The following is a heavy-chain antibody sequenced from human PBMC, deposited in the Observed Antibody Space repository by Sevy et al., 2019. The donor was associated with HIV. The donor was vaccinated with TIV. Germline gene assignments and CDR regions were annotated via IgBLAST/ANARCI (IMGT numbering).Heavy chain of an antibody. Sequence: GGSLRLSCAASGFTLNAYWMHWVRQAPGKGLEWLANINQDGSTQYYAASVKGRFTISRDNAKNLVYLQMNTMRPEDTGLYSCARAIAAAAGFWGQGTLVTVSS. CDR2: INQDGSTQ. CDR3: ARAIAAAAGF. D-gene: IGHD6-13*01. V-gene: IGHV3-7*01. J-gene: IGHJ4*02. CDR1: GFTLNAYW.